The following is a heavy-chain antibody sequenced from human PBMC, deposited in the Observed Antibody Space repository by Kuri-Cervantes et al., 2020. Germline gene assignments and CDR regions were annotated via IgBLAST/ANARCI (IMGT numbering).Heavy chain of an antibody. V-gene: IGHV3-21*01. J-gene: IGHJ6*02. CDR2: ISSSSSYI. CDR3: ARDANVYYYYGMDV. Sequence: LSLTCAASGFTFSSYSMNWVRQAPGKGLEWVSSISSSSSYIYYADSVKGRFTISRDNAKNSLYLQMNSLRAEDTAAYYCARDANVYYYYGMDVWGQGTTVTVSS. CDR1: GFTFSSYS.